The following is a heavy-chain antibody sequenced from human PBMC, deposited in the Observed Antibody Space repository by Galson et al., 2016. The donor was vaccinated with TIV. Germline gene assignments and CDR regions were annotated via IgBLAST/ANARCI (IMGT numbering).Heavy chain of an antibody. CDR3: SNGRLGILAPAVGYFDY. Sequence: SLRLSCAASGFTFSSYAMTWVRQAPGKGLEWVSSISGNGGHTYYADSVKGRFTISRDNSKNTLYLQMNSLRAEDSAVYYCSNGRLGILAPAVGYFDYWGQGTLFTVSS. CDR2: ISGNGGHT. CDR1: GFTFSSYA. V-gene: IGHV3-23*01. J-gene: IGHJ4*02. D-gene: IGHD2-2*01.